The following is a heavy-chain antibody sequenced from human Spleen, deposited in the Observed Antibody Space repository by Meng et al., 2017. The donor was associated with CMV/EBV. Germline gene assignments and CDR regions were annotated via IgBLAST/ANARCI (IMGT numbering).Heavy chain of an antibody. CDR2: ISSSSNYI. V-gene: IGHV3-21*01. CDR3: AREGGRAAGIDF. D-gene: IGHD6-13*01. CDR1: GFIFSSYT. Sequence: CAASGFIFSSYTMVWVGQAPGEGLEWVSSISSSSNYIYYADSVKGRFTISRDNAKNSVYLQMNSLRVADTAVYYCAREGGRAAGIDFWGQGTLVTVSS. J-gene: IGHJ4*02.